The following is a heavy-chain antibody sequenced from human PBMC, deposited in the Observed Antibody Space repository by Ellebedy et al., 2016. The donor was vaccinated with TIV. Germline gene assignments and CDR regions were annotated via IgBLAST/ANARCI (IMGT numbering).Heavy chain of an antibody. Sequence: ASVKVSCXVSEYTLTEVTIHWVRQAPGKGLEWMGGIDPEDGKTIYAQKFQGRVTMTEDTFTDTAYLELSSLRSEDSAVYYCGTGDWTFLGMDVWGPGTTVTVSS. CDR2: IDPEDGKT. CDR3: GTGDWTFLGMDV. D-gene: IGHD2-21*02. CDR1: EYTLTEVT. J-gene: IGHJ6*02. V-gene: IGHV1-24*01.